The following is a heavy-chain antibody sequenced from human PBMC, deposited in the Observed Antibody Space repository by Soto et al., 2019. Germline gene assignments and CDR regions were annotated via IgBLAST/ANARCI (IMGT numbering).Heavy chain of an antibody. J-gene: IGHJ4*02. V-gene: IGHV4-30-4*01. CDR1: GGSISSGDYH. D-gene: IGHD4-17*01. CDR3: ARGPRYGGNSVY. CDR2: IYYSGST. Sequence: PSETLSLTCTVSGGSISSGDYHWTWIRQPPGKGLEWIGYIYYSGSTYYNPSLKSRVTISVDTSKNQLSLKLSSVTAEDTAVYYCARGPRYGGNSVYWGQGTLVTVSS.